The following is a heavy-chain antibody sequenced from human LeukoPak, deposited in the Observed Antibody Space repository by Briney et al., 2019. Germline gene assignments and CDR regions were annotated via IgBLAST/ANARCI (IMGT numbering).Heavy chain of an antibody. V-gene: IGHV1-69*13. CDR2: IIPIFGTA. CDR1: GGTFSSYA. Sequence: SVKVSCKASGGTFSSYAISWVRQAPGQGLEWMGGIIPIFGTANYAQKFQGRVTITADESTSTAYMELSSLRSDDTAVYYCARDGLGNWLLSSFDYWGQGTLVTVSS. J-gene: IGHJ4*02. CDR3: ARDGLGNWLLSSFDY. D-gene: IGHD3-9*01.